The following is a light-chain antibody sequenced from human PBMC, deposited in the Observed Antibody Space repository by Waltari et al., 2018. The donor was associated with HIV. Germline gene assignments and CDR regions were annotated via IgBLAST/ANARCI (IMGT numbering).Light chain of an antibody. CDR1: NSDLGAYNF. CDR2: EVS. V-gene: IGLV2-8*01. CDR3: SSYAGGNNLI. Sequence: ALTQPPSASGSLGQSVTISCTGPNSDLGAYNFVSWYQEQPGRAPQLLIYEVSRRPSGVPGRFSGSKSGNTASLTVSGLQAEDETNYYCSSYAGGNNLIFG. J-gene: IGLJ1*01.